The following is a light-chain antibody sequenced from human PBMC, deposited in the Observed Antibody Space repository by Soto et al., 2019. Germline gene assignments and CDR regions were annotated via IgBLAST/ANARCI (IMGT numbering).Light chain of an antibody. CDR3: QLYGTSPKT. Sequence: EIVMTQSTATLPVSPGERVTLSFRASQILTSNLAWYQHKPGQSPRLLIYGASARATGIPDRFSGSGSGTDFTLTISRLEPEDFAVYYCQLYGTSPKTFGQGTKVDI. CDR2: GAS. V-gene: IGKV3-20*01. J-gene: IGKJ1*01. CDR1: QILTSN.